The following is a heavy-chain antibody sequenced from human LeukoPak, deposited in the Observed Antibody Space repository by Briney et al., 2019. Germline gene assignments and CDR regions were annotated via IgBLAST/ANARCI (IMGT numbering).Heavy chain of an antibody. CDR2: IYYSGST. Sequence: SETLSLTCTVSGGSISSGGYYWSWIRQHPGTGLEWLGYIYYSGSTYYNPSLKSRVTISVDTSKNQFSLKLSSVTAADTAVYYCARVYYYDSSGHGGAFDIWGQGTMVTVSS. CDR3: ARVYYYDSSGHGGAFDI. CDR1: GGSISSGGYY. J-gene: IGHJ3*02. D-gene: IGHD3-22*01. V-gene: IGHV4-31*03.